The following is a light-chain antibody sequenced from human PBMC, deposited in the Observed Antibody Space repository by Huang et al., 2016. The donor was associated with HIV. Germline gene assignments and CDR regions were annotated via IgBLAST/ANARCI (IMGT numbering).Light chain of an antibody. Sequence: DIQMNQSPSSLSASVGDRVTITCQASQEISNYLNWYQQKPGKAPKLLIDDASNLETGVSSRFRGSGSGTDFTFTISSLQPEDIATYYCQHYDNLRTFGQGTKVEIK. V-gene: IGKV1-33*01. CDR3: QHYDNLRT. CDR2: DAS. J-gene: IGKJ1*01. CDR1: QEISNY.